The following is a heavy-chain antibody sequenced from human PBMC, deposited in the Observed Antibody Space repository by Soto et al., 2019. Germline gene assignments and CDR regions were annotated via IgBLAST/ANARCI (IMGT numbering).Heavy chain of an antibody. V-gene: IGHV3-23*01. J-gene: IGHJ6*02. D-gene: IGHD3-9*01. CDR1: GFTFSSYA. CDR3: AKDRFTVSHYYYYYYGMDV. Sequence: EVQLLESGGGWVQPGGSLRLSCAASGFTFSSYAMSWVRQAPGKGLEWVSAISGSGGSTYYADSVKGRFTISRDNSKNTLYLQMNSLRAEDTAVYYCAKDRFTVSHYYYYYYGMDVWGQGTTVTVSS. CDR2: ISGSGGST.